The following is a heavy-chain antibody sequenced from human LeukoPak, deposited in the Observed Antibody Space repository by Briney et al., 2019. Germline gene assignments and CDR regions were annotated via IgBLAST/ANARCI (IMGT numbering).Heavy chain of an antibody. J-gene: IGHJ4*02. D-gene: IGHD3-16*02. Sequence: GSLRLSCAASGFTFSSYSMNWVRQAPGKGLEWVSSISSSSSYIYYADSVKGRFTISRDNAKNSLYLQMNSLRAEDTAVYYCARARNTFGGVIVFDYWGQGTPVTVSS. CDR1: GFTFSSYS. CDR2: ISSSSSYI. V-gene: IGHV3-21*01. CDR3: ARARNTFGGVIVFDY.